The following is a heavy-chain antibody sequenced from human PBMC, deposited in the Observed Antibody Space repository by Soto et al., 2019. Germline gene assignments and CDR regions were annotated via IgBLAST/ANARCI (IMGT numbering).Heavy chain of an antibody. CDR3: ATMGGAVAARYYYHGMDV. CDR1: GYTLTELS. J-gene: IGHJ6*02. V-gene: IGHV1-24*01. Sequence: ASVKVSCKVSGYTLTELSMHWVRQAPGKGLEWMGGFDPEDGETIYAQKFQGRVTMTEDTSTDTAYMELSSLRSEDTAVYYCATMGGAVAARYYYHGMDVWGQGTTVTVSS. D-gene: IGHD6-19*01. CDR2: FDPEDGET.